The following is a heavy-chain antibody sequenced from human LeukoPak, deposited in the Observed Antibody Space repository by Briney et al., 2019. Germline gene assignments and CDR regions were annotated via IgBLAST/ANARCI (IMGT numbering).Heavy chain of an antibody. D-gene: IGHD3-9*01. CDR1: GFTFSSYS. CDR2: ISSSSSYI. J-gene: IGHJ4*02. V-gene: IGHV3-21*01. CDR3: AREDDWLSG. Sequence: GGSVRLSCAASGFTFSSYSMNWVRQAPGKGLEWVSSISSSSSYIYYADSVKARFTISRDNAKSSLYLQMNSLRAEDTAVYYCAREDDWLSGWGQGTLVTVSS.